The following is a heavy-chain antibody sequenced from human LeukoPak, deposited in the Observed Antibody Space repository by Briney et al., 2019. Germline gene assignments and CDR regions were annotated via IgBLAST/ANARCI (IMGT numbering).Heavy chain of an antibody. D-gene: IGHD7-27*01. CDR1: GYTFTGYY. Sequence: ASVKVSCKASGYTFTGYYMHWVRQAPGQGLEWMGWTNPNSGGTNYAQKFQGRVTMTRDTSISTAYMELSRLRSDDTAVYYCARASRTITGDPRYYFDYWGQGTLVTVSS. V-gene: IGHV1-2*02. J-gene: IGHJ4*02. CDR2: TNPNSGGT. CDR3: ARASRTITGDPRYYFDY.